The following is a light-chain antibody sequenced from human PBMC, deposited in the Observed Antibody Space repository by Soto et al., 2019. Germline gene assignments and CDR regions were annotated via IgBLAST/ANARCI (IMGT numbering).Light chain of an antibody. V-gene: IGKV1-5*03. J-gene: IGKJ2*01. CDR2: MAS. CDR1: QSITNW. Sequence: DIQMTQSPSTLSASVGDRVTITCRASQSITNWLAWYQHKPGKAPRLLIYMASSLESGVPSRFSGSGAETEFTLTISSLQPDDFATYYCLQYNFYPYTFGQGTKLEI. CDR3: LQYNFYPYT.